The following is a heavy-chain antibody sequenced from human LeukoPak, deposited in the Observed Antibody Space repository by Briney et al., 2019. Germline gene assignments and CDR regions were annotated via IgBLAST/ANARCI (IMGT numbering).Heavy chain of an antibody. CDR2: ISGSGGST. D-gene: IGHD5-18*01. V-gene: IGHV3-23*01. J-gene: IGHJ4*02. Sequence: GGSLRLSCAASGFTFSSYAMSWVRQAPGKGLEWVSAISGSGGSTYYADSVKGRFTISRDNSKNTLYLQMNSLRAEDTAVYYCANRDRGYSYGYYFDYWGQGTLVTVSS. CDR3: ANRDRGYSYGYYFDY. CDR1: GFTFSSYA.